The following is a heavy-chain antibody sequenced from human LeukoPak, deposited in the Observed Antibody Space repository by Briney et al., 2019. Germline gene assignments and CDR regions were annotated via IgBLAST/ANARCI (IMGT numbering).Heavy chain of an antibody. Sequence: PGGSLRLSCAASGFTFSSYAMSWVRQAPGKGLEWVSVISISGGTTYYGASVKGRFTISRNNSKNTLYLQMSSLRAEDRAVYYCATLPSWGPAAAGMRFDYWVQGTLVTVSS. CDR1: GFTFSSYA. J-gene: IGHJ4*02. D-gene: IGHD6-13*01. CDR3: ATLPSWGPAAAGMRFDY. V-gene: IGHV3-23*01. CDR2: ISISGGTT.